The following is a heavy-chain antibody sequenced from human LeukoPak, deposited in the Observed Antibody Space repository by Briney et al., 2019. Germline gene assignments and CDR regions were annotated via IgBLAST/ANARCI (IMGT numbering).Heavy chain of an antibody. CDR1: GYTFTSND. V-gene: IGHV1-2*02. D-gene: IGHD1-26*01. J-gene: IGHJ6*03. CDR3: ARASPSGSYDYYYYYMDV. Sequence: ASVKVSCKASGYTFTSNDTNWVRQAAGQGLEWMGWINPNSGGTYYAQKFQGRVTMTRDTSISTAYMELSRLRSDDTAVYYCARASPSGSYDYYYYYMDVWGKGTTVTVSS. CDR2: INPNSGGT.